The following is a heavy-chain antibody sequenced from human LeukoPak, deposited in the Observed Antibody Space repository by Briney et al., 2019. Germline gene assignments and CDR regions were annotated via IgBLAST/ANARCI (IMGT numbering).Heavy chain of an antibody. Sequence: SETLSLTCTVSGGSISSNSYYWGWIRQPPGKGLEWIGSIYYSGSTNYNPSLKSRVTISVDTSKNQFSLKLSSVTAADTAVYYCAREGQTYYYDSTTTWYFDLWGRGTLVTVSS. CDR2: IYYSGST. D-gene: IGHD3-22*01. CDR1: GGSISSNSYY. CDR3: AREGQTYYYDSTTTWYFDL. J-gene: IGHJ2*01. V-gene: IGHV4-39*07.